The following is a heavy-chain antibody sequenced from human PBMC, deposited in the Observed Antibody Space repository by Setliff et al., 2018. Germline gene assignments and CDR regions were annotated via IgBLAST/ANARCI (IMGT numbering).Heavy chain of an antibody. CDR3: AKRGDSSSWLEY. CDR1: GFTFSSYG. CDR2: ILYDGSNK. D-gene: IGHD6-13*01. Sequence: PGASLTISCAASGFTFSSYGMHWVRQAPGKGLEWVAFILYDGSNKYYADSVKGRFTISRDDSKKTLYLQMNSLRAEDTAVYYCAKRGDSSSWLEYWGQGTLVTVSS. J-gene: IGHJ4*02. V-gene: IGHV3-30*02.